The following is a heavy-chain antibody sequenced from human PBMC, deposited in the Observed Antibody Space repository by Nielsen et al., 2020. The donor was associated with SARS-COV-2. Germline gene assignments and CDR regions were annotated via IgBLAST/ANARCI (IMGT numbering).Heavy chain of an antibody. D-gene: IGHD1-26*01. CDR2: IYSGGST. Sequence: GESLKISCAASGFTVSSNYMSWVRQAPGKGLEWVSVIYSGGSTYYADSVKGRFTISRDNSKNMVFLQMNSLRVEDTAVYYCAKEETTKRSAFDVWGQGTVVTVSS. V-gene: IGHV3-66*01. CDR1: GFTVSSNY. J-gene: IGHJ3*01. CDR3: AKEETTKRSAFDV.